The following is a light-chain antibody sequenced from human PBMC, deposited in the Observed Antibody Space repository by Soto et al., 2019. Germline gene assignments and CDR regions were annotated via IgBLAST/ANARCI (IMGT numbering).Light chain of an antibody. CDR2: RAS. Sequence: DIQMTQSPSSLSASVGDRVTITCQASQDISNYLNWYQQKPGKAPKLLISRASNLEGGVLSRFSGSGSGTDFAFTISSLQPEDIATYYCQHYDSLPSLTFGGGTKVDIK. CDR3: QHYDSLPSLT. CDR1: QDISNY. V-gene: IGKV1-33*01. J-gene: IGKJ4*01.